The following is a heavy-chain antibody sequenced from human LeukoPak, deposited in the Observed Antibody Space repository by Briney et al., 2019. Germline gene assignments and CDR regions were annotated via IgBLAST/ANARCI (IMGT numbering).Heavy chain of an antibody. D-gene: IGHD4-17*01. CDR3: ARDGTTVTTLFDY. Sequence: SVNVSCKASGYTFTSYGISWVRQATRQGLEWMGWISSYNGSTNYAQKLQARVTTTTDTSTSTAYMELRSLRSDDTAVYYCARDGTTVTTLFDYWGQGTLVTVSS. V-gene: IGHV1-18*04. J-gene: IGHJ4*02. CDR1: GYTFTSYG. CDR2: ISSYNGST.